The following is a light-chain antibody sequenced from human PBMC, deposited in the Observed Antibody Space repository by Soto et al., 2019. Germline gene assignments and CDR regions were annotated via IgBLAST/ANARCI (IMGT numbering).Light chain of an antibody. CDR3: QAWDSSCYV. J-gene: IGLJ1*01. CDR2: QDS. V-gene: IGLV3-1*01. CDR1: KLGDKY. Sequence: SYELTQPPSVSVSPGQTASITCSGDKLGDKYACWYQQKPGQSPVLVIYQDSKRPSGIPERFSGSNSGNTATLTISGTQAMDEADYYCQAWDSSCYVFGPGTKLTVL.